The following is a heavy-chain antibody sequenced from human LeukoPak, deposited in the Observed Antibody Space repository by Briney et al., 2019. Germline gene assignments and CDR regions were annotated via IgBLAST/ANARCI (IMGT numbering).Heavy chain of an antibody. Sequence: PSETLSLTCTVSGGSISSITYYWGWIRQPPGKGLEWVGHMYYRGNTFYNPSLKSRVTISVDTSKNQFSLKLSSVTAADTAVYYCAREGVAVATLDYWGQGTLVTVSS. CDR3: AREGVAVATLDY. CDR1: GGSISSITYY. V-gene: IGHV4-39*07. J-gene: IGHJ4*02. D-gene: IGHD6-19*01. CDR2: MYYRGNT.